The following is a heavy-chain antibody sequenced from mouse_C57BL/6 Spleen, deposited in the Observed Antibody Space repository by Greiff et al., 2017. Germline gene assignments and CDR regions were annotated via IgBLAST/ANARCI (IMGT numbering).Heavy chain of an antibody. CDR2: IDPEDGDT. V-gene: IGHV14-2*01. CDR1: GFNIKDYY. J-gene: IGHJ2*01. CDR3: ARRPWGDYFDY. Sequence: VQLQQSGAELVKPGASVKLSCTASGFNIKDYYMHWVKQRTEQGLEWIGRIDPEDGDTKYAPKFQGKATITADTSSNTAYLQLSSLTSEDTAVYYCARRPWGDYFDYWGQGTTLTVSS.